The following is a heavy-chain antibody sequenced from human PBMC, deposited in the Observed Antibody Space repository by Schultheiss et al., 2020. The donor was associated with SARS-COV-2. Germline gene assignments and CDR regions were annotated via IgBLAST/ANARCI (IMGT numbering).Heavy chain of an antibody. J-gene: IGHJ6*02. V-gene: IGHV3-30*03. D-gene: IGHD6-19*01. CDR3: ARDLVAVAAYYYYYGMDV. Sequence: GGSLRLSCAASGFTFSSYGMHWVRQAPGKGLEWVAVISYDGSNKYYADSVKGRFTISRDNSKNTLYLQMNSLRAEDTAVYYCARDLVAVAAYYYYYGMDVWGQGTTVTVSS. CDR2: ISYDGSNK. CDR1: GFTFSSYG.